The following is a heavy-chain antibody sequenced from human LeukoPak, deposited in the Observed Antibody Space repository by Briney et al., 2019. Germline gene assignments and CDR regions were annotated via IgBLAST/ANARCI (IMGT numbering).Heavy chain of an antibody. Sequence: GGSLRLSCAASGFTFSSYSMNWVRQAPGKGLEWVSSISSSSSYIYYADSVKGRFTISRDNAKNSLYLQMNSLRAEDTAVYYCARSNEYSSSGGYYYYYYMDVWGKGTTVTVSS. CDR1: GFTFSSYS. J-gene: IGHJ6*03. D-gene: IGHD6-6*01. V-gene: IGHV3-21*01. CDR3: ARSNEYSSSGGYYYYYYMDV. CDR2: ISSSSSYI.